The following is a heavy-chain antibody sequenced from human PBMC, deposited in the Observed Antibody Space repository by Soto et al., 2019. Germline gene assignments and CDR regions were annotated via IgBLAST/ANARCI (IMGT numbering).Heavy chain of an antibody. J-gene: IGHJ3*02. V-gene: IGHV4-39*01. CDR2: IYCSGGT. CDR3: GRVPLGGAFDI. Sequence: AETLSLTCTVSGLTISGSSYYWVWIRQPPGKGLEWIGSIYCSGGTYENPSLKSRVTISVDTSKKRFSLKVSSVTAADTAVYYCGRVPLGGAFDIWGQVTMVTVSS. D-gene: IGHD3-16*01. CDR1: GLTISGSSYY.